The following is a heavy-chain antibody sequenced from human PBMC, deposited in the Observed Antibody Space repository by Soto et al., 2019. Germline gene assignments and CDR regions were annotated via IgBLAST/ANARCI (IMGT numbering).Heavy chain of an antibody. CDR1: GFTFGSYA. V-gene: IGHV3-23*01. Sequence: GGSLRLSCAASGFTFGSYAMSWVRQAPGKGLEWVSLISGTGDSSEYANSVKGRFTISRDYSKTTVFLQMNSLRAEDTAVYFCAKAKRNYGSGSLSNWGQGTLVTVSS. D-gene: IGHD3-10*01. CDR2: ISGTGDSS. CDR3: AKAKRNYGSGSLSN. J-gene: IGHJ4*02.